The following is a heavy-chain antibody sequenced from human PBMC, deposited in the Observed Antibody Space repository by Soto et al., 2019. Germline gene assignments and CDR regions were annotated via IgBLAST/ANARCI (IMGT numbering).Heavy chain of an antibody. CDR1: GFTFSSYA. V-gene: IGHV3-30-3*01. CDR3: AGEWELPMRGIFDY. D-gene: IGHD1-26*01. J-gene: IGHJ4*02. Sequence: QVQLVESGGGVVQPGRSLRLSCAASGFTFSSYAMHWVRQAPGKGLEWVAVISYDGSNKYYADSVKGRFTISRDNSKNTLSLQMNSLRAEDTAVYYCAGEWELPMRGIFDYWGQGTLVTVSS. CDR2: ISYDGSNK.